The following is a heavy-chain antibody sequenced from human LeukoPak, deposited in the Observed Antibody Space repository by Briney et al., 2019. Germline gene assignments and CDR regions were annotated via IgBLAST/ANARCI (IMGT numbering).Heavy chain of an antibody. CDR1: GFTFSSYA. D-gene: IGHD4-17*01. V-gene: IGHV3-23*01. CDR2: ISASGGST. CDR3: AKAGQRITVTYFDY. J-gene: IGHJ4*02. Sequence: PGGSLRLSCAASGFTFSSYAMSWVRQAPGKGLEWVSAISASGGSTYYVDSVKGRFTSSRDNSKNTLYLQMNSLRAEDTAVYYCAKAGQRITVTYFDYWGQGTLVTVSS.